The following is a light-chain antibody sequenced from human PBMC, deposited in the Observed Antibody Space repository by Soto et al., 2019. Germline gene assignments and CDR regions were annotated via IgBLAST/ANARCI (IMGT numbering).Light chain of an antibody. CDR1: ESVSDNY. Sequence: EIVLTQSPGTLSLSPGEIATLSCRASESVSDNYLAWDQQRSVQAPMLVIYGASSRASAVPDRFSGSGSGADFTLTISRLEPEDFAVYYCQQYGYSTLTFGGGPKVEIK. J-gene: IGKJ4*02. CDR3: QQYGYSTLT. V-gene: IGKV3-20*01. CDR2: GAS.